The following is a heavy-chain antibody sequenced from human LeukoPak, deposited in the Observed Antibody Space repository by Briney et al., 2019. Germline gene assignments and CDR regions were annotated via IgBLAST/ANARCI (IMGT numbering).Heavy chain of an antibody. CDR2: ISGGGGST. CDR1: GFTFSSYA. V-gene: IGHV3-23*01. Sequence: GGSLRLSCVASGFTFSSYAMSWVRQAPGKGLEWVSGISGGGGSTYYADSVKGRFTISRDNSKNTLSLQMNSLRAEDTAVYYCAKDNYYDSSGYYGEYFQHWGQGTLVTVSS. CDR3: AKDNYYDSSGYYGEYFQH. J-gene: IGHJ1*01. D-gene: IGHD3-22*01.